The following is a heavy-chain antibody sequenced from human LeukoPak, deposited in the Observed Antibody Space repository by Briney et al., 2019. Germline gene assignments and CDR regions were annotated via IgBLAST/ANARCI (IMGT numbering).Heavy chain of an antibody. CDR1: GFTYSSYW. CDR3: ARASIVWGSYRYSLDY. D-gene: IGHD3-16*02. V-gene: IGHV3-7*01. Sequence: GGSLRLSCAASGFTYSSYWMSWVRQAPGKGREWVANIKQDGSEKYYVDSVKGRFTISRDNAKNSLYLQMNSLRAEDTPVYYCARASIVWGSYRYSLDYWGQGTLVTVSS. CDR2: IKQDGSEK. J-gene: IGHJ4*02.